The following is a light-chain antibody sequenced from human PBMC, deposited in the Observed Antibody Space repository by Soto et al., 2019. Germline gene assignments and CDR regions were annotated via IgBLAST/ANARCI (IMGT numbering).Light chain of an antibody. CDR1: SSDVGGYNY. J-gene: IGLJ2*01. CDR3: SSYGGSNNLV. V-gene: IGLV2-8*01. CDR2: EVN. Sequence: QSALTQPPSASGSHGQSVTISCTGTSSDVGGYNYVSWYQQHPGKVPKLMIYEVNKRPSGVPDRFSGSKSGNTASLTVSGLQAEDEADYYCSSYGGSNNLVFGGGTKLTVL.